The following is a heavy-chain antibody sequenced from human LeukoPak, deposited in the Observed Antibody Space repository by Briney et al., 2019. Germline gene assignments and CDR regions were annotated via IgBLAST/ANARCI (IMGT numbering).Heavy chain of an antibody. CDR3: ARELVVVAAGFDY. CDR2: ISYDGSNK. CDR1: GFTFSSYA. Sequence: GGSLRLSCAASGFTFSSYAVHWVRQAPGKGLEWVAVISYDGSNKYYADSVKGRFTISRDNSKNTLYLQMNSLRAEDTAVYYCARELVVVAAGFDYWGQGTLVTVSS. J-gene: IGHJ4*02. V-gene: IGHV3-30-3*01. D-gene: IGHD2-15*01.